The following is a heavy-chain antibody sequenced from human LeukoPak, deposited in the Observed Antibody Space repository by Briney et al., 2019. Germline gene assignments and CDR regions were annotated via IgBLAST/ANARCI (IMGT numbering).Heavy chain of an antibody. V-gene: IGHV3-66*01. CDR2: LYSGGNT. CDR1: GFTVRTNY. D-gene: IGHD5-18*01. J-gene: IGHJ4*02. CDR3: ARVGSGDIYGYGDY. Sequence: GGSLRLSCAASGFTVRTNYMSWVRQAPGKGLEWVSVLYSGGNTYYADSVKGRFTISRDDSKNTLYLQMSSLRVADTAVYYCARVGSGDIYGYGDYWGQGTLVAVSS.